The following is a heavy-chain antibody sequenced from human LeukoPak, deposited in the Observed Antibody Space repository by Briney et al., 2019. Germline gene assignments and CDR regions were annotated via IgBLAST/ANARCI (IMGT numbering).Heavy chain of an antibody. Sequence: GGSLRLSCAASGFTVSSNYMSWVRQAPRKGREGVSVIYSGGSTYYANPVKGRFTISRDNSKNTLYLQMNSLRAEDRAVYYCASLVDSSSWGINDYWGQGTLVTVSS. CDR1: GFTVSSNY. J-gene: IGHJ4*02. D-gene: IGHD6-13*01. CDR2: IYSGGST. CDR3: ASLVDSSSWGINDY. V-gene: IGHV3-66*02.